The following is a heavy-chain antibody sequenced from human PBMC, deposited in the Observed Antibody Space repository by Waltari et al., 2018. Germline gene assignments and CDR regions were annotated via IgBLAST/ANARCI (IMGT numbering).Heavy chain of an antibody. J-gene: IGHJ6*02. D-gene: IGHD1-26*01. CDR3: AREDAGATYYYYYGMDV. CDR1: GYSISSGYY. V-gene: IGHV4-38-2*02. CDR2: IYHSGST. Sequence: QVQLQESGPGLVKPSETLSLTCAVSGYSISSGYYWGWIRQPPGKGLEWIGSIYHSGSTYYNPSLKSRVTISVDTSKNQFSLKLSSVTAADTAVYYCAREDAGATYYYYYGMDVWGQGTTVTVSS.